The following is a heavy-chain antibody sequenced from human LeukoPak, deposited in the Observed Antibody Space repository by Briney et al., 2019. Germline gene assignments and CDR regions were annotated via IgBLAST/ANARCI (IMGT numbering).Heavy chain of an antibody. D-gene: IGHD2-21*02. CDR2: ISSSSTYI. J-gene: IGHJ4*02. V-gene: IGHV3-21*01. Sequence: GGSLRLSCAASGFSFSTYSMNWVRQAPGNGLEWVSSISSSSTYIYYAEAVKGRFTVSRDNAKNSLSLRMNSLRVEDTAVYYCTRDSGVTGPADYWGQGTLVTVSS. CDR3: TRDSGVTGPADY. CDR1: GFSFSTYS.